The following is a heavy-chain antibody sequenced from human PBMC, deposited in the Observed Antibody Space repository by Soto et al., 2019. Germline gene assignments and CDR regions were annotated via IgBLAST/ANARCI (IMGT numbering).Heavy chain of an antibody. CDR2: IHYSGST. Sequence: SETLSLTCTVSGGSISSNIYYWGWIRQPPGKGLEWIGNIHYSGSTYYDSSLKSRVTISVDTSKNQFSLKLSSVTAADTAVYYCARLGTGRYFDWFGNAWFDPWGQGTLVTVSS. J-gene: IGHJ5*02. D-gene: IGHD3-9*01. CDR1: GGSISSNIYY. CDR3: ARLGTGRYFDWFGNAWFDP. V-gene: IGHV4-39*01.